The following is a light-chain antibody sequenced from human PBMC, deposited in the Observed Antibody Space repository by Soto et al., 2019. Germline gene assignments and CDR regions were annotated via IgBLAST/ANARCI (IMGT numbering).Light chain of an antibody. J-gene: IGKJ5*01. CDR2: AAS. V-gene: IGKV1-39*01. CDR3: QQSYSTPVT. CDR1: QSINSY. Sequence: DIQMTQSPSSLSASVGDRVTITCRASQSINSYLNWYQQKPGKAPKLLIHAASSLHSGVPSRFSGGGSVTDFTLTISSLQPEDFATYYCQQSYSTPVTFGQGTRLEIK.